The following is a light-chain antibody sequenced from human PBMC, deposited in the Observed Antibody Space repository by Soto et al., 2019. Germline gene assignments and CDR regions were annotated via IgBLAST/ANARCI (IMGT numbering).Light chain of an antibody. V-gene: IGKV3-15*01. J-gene: IGKJ1*01. CDR2: GAS. CDR3: QQYHNWPA. CDR1: QSVTTN. Sequence: EVVMTQSPATLSVSPGERVTLSCRAGQSVTTNLAWYQQKPGRAPRLLIYGASARATGIPARFSGSGSGTEFTLTISSLQSEDFAVYYCQQYHNWPAFGQGTQVDI.